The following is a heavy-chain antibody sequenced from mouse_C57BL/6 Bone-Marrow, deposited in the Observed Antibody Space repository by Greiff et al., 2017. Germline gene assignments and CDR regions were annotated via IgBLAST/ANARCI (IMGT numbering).Heavy chain of an antibody. Sequence: QVQLQQPGAELVKPGASVKLSCKASGYTFTSYWMHWVKQRPGQGLEWIGMIHPNSGSTNYNEKFKSKATLTVDKSSSTAYMQLSSLTSEYSAVYYCARWGTTVVATRYYFDYWGQGTTLTVSS. CDR2: IHPNSGST. D-gene: IGHD1-1*01. V-gene: IGHV1-64*01. J-gene: IGHJ2*01. CDR1: GYTFTSYW. CDR3: ARWGTTVVATRYYFDY.